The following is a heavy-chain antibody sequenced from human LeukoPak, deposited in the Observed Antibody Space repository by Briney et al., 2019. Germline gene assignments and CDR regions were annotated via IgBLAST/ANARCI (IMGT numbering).Heavy chain of an antibody. CDR1: GFTFDDYA. CDR2: ISWNSGSI. V-gene: IGHV3-9*01. J-gene: IGHJ3*02. CDR3: ARGRGYSSSSDAFDI. Sequence: GGSLRLSCAASGFTFDDYAMHWVRQAPGKGLEWVSGISWNSGSIGYADSVKGRFTISRDNAKNSLYLQMNSLRAEDTAVYYCARGRGYSSSSDAFDIWGQGTMVTVSS. D-gene: IGHD6-6*01.